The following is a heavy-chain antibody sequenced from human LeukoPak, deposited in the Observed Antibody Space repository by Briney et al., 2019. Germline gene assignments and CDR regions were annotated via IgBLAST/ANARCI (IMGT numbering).Heavy chain of an antibody. CDR1: GYTFTGYY. V-gene: IGHV1-2*02. Sequence: ASVKVSCKASGYTFTGYYIHWVRQAPGPGREWMGWINPNTGDTNYAQKFQGRVTMTRDTSISTAYMELSGLRSDDTAVYSCARTGNYLWNYLDYWGQGALVTVSS. CDR3: ARTGNYLWNYLDY. D-gene: IGHD4-11*01. CDR2: INPNTGDT. J-gene: IGHJ4*02.